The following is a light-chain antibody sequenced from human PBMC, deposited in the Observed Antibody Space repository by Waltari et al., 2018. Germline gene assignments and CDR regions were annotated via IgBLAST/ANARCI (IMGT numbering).Light chain of an antibody. CDR3: QQYDGEVVT. Sequence: EIVLTQSPGTLSLSPGEPATLSCRASQSVTSISLTWYQKKVGQAPRLLIYGTSSRATGIPDRFSGSGSGTEFTLTISRLEPEDFAVYYCQQYDGEVVTFGGGTKVEI. J-gene: IGKJ4*01. CDR1: QSVTSIS. CDR2: GTS. V-gene: IGKV3-20*01.